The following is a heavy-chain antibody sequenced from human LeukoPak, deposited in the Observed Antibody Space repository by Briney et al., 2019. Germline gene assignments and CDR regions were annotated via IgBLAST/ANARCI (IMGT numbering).Heavy chain of an antibody. CDR2: INTNTGNP. CDR3: ARQLRYFDRGYYYMDV. CDR1: GYTFTSYG. D-gene: IGHD3-9*01. V-gene: IGHV7-4-1*02. J-gene: IGHJ6*03. Sequence: ASVKVSCKASGYTFTSYGISWVRQAPGQGLEWMGWINTNTGNPTYAQGFTGRFVFSLDTSVSTAYLQISSLKAEDTAVYYCARQLRYFDRGYYYMDVWGKGTTVTVSS.